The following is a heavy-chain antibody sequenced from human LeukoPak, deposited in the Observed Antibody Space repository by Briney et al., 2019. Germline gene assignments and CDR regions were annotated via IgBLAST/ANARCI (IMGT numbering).Heavy chain of an antibody. Sequence: KAGGSLRLSCAASGFTFSSYSMNWVRQAPGKGLEGVSSISSSSSYIYYADSVKGRFTISRDNAKNSLYLQMNSLRAEDTAVYYCAKDGPLAGLRQWLVLDWNWFDPWGQGTLVTVSS. CDR3: AKDGPLAGLRQWLVLDWNWFDP. V-gene: IGHV3-21*01. CDR2: ISSSSSYI. J-gene: IGHJ5*02. D-gene: IGHD6-19*01. CDR1: GFTFSSYS.